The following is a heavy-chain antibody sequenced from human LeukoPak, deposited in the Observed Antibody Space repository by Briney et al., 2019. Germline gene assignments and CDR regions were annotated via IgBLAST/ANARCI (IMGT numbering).Heavy chain of an antibody. V-gene: IGHV3-74*01. CDR2: INSDGSST. Sequence: GGSLRLSCAASGFTLSRYWMHWVRQAPGKGLLWVSRINSDGSSTYYADSVKGRFTTSRDNAKNALHLQMNSLTAEDTAVYYCVLDLFSSFAFDIWGQGTMVTVSS. CDR3: VLDLFSSFAFDI. CDR1: GFTLSRYW. D-gene: IGHD3/OR15-3a*01. J-gene: IGHJ3*02.